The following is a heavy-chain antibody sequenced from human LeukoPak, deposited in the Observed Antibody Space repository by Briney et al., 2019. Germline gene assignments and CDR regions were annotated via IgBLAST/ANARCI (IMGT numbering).Heavy chain of an antibody. Sequence: PSETLSLTCTVSGGSISSYYWSWIRQPAGKGLEWIGRIYTSGSTNYNPSLKSRVTMSVDTPKNQLSLKLSSVTAADTAVYYCARAPGFYYDSSGYRQYYYYYMDVWGKGTTVTVSS. CDR1: GGSISSYY. J-gene: IGHJ6*03. D-gene: IGHD3-22*01. CDR3: ARAPGFYYDSSGYRQYYYYYMDV. CDR2: IYTSGST. V-gene: IGHV4-4*07.